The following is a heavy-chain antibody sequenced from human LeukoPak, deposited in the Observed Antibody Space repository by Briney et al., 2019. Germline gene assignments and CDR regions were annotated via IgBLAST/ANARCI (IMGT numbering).Heavy chain of an antibody. V-gene: IGHV3-48*01. J-gene: IGHJ3*02. CDR3: ARDHVWAFDI. CDR1: GFTFSSYS. Sequence: GGSLRLSCAASGFTFSSYSMNWDRQAPGKGLEWVSYISRDSGATYYADSVRGRFTISRDNAKNSLSLQMSSLRPEDTAIYFCARDHVWAFDIWGQGTTVTVSS. D-gene: IGHD2-21*01. CDR2: ISRDSGAT.